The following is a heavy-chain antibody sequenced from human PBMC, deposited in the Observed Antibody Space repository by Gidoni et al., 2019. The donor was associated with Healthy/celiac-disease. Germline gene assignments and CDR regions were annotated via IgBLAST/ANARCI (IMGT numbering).Heavy chain of an antibody. CDR1: GGSISSSSYS. CDR2: IYYSGST. V-gene: IGHV4-39*01. Sequence: QLQLQESGPGLVKPSETLSLTCTVSGGSISSSSYSWGWIRQPPGKGLEWIGSIYYSGSTYYNPSLKSRVTISVDTSKNQFSLKLSSVTAADTAVYYCARGHVITIFGVVIPYNWFDPWGQGTLVTVSS. CDR3: ARGHVITIFGVVIPYNWFDP. J-gene: IGHJ5*02. D-gene: IGHD3-3*01.